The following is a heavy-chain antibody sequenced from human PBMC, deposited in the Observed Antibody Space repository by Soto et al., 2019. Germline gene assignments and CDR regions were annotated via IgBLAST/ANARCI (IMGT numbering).Heavy chain of an antibody. Sequence: GESLKISCKGSGYSFTSYWISWVRPMPGKGLEWMGRIDPSDSYTNYSPSFQGHVTISADKSISTAYLQWSSLKASDTAMYYCARQPVDIVVVVGPYGMDVWGQGTTVTVSS. V-gene: IGHV5-10-1*01. CDR3: ARQPVDIVVVVGPYGMDV. CDR2: IDPSDSYT. D-gene: IGHD2-15*01. J-gene: IGHJ6*02. CDR1: GYSFTSYW.